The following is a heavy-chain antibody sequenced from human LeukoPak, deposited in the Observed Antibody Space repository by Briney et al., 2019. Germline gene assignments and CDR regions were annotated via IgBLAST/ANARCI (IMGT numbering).Heavy chain of an antibody. D-gene: IGHD3-10*01. Sequence: PSETLSLTCAVSGGSISSSNWWSWVRQPPGKGLEWIGEIYHSGSTNYNPSLKSRVTISVDTSKNQFSLKLSSVTAADTAVYFCARSPLWFGELHNFDYWGQGILVTVSS. CDR1: GGSISSSNW. CDR3: ARSPLWFGELHNFDY. V-gene: IGHV4-4*02. J-gene: IGHJ4*02. CDR2: IYHSGST.